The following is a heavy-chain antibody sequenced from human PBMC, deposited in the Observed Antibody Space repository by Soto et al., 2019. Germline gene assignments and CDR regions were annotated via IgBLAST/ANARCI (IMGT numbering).Heavy chain of an antibody. CDR1: GGSISSSSYY. D-gene: IGHD3-22*01. V-gene: IGHV4-39*07. J-gene: IGHJ5*02. CDR2: IYYSGST. Sequence: SETLSLTCTVSGGSISSSSYYWGWIRQPPGKGLEWIGSIYYSGSTNYNPSLKSRVTISVDTSKNQFSLKLSSVTAADTAVYYCARVGAHYYDDPRSWFDPWGQGTLVTVSS. CDR3: ARVGAHYYDDPRSWFDP.